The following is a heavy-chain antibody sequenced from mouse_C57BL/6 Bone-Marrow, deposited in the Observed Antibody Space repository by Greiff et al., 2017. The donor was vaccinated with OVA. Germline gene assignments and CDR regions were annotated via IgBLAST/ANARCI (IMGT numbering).Heavy chain of an antibody. CDR3: ARDARYYGSSWFAY. CDR2: SRNKANDYTK. D-gene: IGHD1-1*01. CDR1: GFTFSDFY. V-gene: IGHV7-1*01. Sequence: EVQGVESGGGLVQSGRSLRLSCATSGFTFSDFYMEWVRQAPGKGLEWIAASRNKANDYTKEYSASVKGRFIVSRDTSQSILYLQMNALRAEDTAIYYCARDARYYGSSWFAYWGQGTLVTVSA. J-gene: IGHJ3*01.